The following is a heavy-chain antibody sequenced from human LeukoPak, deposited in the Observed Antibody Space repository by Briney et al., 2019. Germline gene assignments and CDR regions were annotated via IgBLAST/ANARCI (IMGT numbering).Heavy chain of an antibody. CDR1: GGSISSSSYY. J-gene: IGHJ4*02. Sequence: PSETLSLTCTVSGGSISSSSYYWGWIRQPPGKGLEWIGSIYYSGSTYYNPSLKSRVAISVDTSKNQFSLKLSSVTAADTAVYYCARHLQEHLLVGATNYWGQGTLVTVSS. D-gene: IGHD1-26*01. V-gene: IGHV4-39*01. CDR3: ARHLQEHLLVGATNY. CDR2: IYYSGST.